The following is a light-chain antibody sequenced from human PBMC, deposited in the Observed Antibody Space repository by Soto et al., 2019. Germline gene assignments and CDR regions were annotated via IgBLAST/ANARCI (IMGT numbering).Light chain of an antibody. J-gene: IGKJ4*01. Sequence: DFVLTQSPDSLAVSLGERATINCRSSQTLLSSSDNQHYLAWSRQRPGQPPELLVYWASTRESGVPDRFSGSGSGTEFTLTISSLQAEDVAVYYCHQYFSTPLTFGGGTKLEIK. V-gene: IGKV4-1*01. CDR2: WAS. CDR3: HQYFSTPLT. CDR1: QTLLSSSDNQHY.